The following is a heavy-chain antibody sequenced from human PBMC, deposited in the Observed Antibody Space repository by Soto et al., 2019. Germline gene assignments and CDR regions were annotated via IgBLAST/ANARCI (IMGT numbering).Heavy chain of an antibody. Sequence: SETLSLTCAVSGGSIISGGYAWRWIRQPPGKGLECIGYIYHSGSTYYNPSLKSRVTISVDRSKNHLSLKLRSVPAAHTAVYYCARGTTPVTTFDYWGPGTLVTVSS. J-gene: IGHJ4*02. CDR1: GGSIISGGYA. V-gene: IGHV4-30-2*01. D-gene: IGHD4-17*01. CDR3: ARGTTPVTTFDY. CDR2: IYHSGST.